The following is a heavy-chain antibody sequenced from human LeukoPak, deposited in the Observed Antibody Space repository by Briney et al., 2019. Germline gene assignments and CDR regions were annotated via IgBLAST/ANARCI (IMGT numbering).Heavy chain of an antibody. CDR2: MNPNSGNT. V-gene: IGHV1-8*01. J-gene: IGHJ4*02. D-gene: IGHD6-13*01. CDR1: GYTFTSYD. CDR3: ARLISSSWFLDY. Sequence: GASVKVSCKASGYTFTSYDINWVRQATGQGLEWMGWMNPNSGNTGYAQKFRGRVTMTRNTSISTAYMELSSLRSEDTAVYYCARLISSSWFLDYWGQGTLVTVSS.